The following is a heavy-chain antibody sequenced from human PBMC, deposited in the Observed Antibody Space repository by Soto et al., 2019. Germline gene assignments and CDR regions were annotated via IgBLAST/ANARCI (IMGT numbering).Heavy chain of an antibody. J-gene: IGHJ6*02. CDR2: IYYSGST. CDR1: GGSISRSSYY. V-gene: IGHV4-39*01. Sequence: PSETLSLTCTVSGGSISRSSYYWGWIRQPPGKGLEWIGSIYYSGSTYYNPSLKSRVTISVDTSKNQFSLKLSSVTAADTAVYYCARRLYYDSSGLEGRGMDVWGQGTTVTASS. CDR3: ARRLYYDSSGLEGRGMDV. D-gene: IGHD3-22*01.